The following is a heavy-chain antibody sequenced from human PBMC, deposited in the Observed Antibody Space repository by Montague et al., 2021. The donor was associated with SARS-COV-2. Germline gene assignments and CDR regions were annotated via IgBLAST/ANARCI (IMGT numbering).Heavy chain of an antibody. Sequence: SETLSLTCAVYGGSFSGYYWSWIRQPPGKGLEWIGEINHSGSTKYNPSLKSRVTISVDTSKNQFSLKLSSVTVADTAVYYCARAPKKVFTYDYDSCGYASDYWGQGTLVTVSS. CDR1: GGSFSGYY. CDR2: INHSGST. D-gene: IGHD3-22*01. CDR3: ARAPKKVFTYDYDSCGYASDY. J-gene: IGHJ4*02. V-gene: IGHV4-34*01.